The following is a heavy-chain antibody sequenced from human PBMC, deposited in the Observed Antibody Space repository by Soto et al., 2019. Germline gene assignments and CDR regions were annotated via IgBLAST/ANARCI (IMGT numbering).Heavy chain of an antibody. V-gene: IGHV1-69*13. CDR1: GGTFSSYA. CDR3: ARVVLTSSYQINWFGP. CDR2: IIPIFGTA. D-gene: IGHD3-9*01. J-gene: IGHJ5*02. Sequence: ASVKVSCKASGGTFSSYAISWVRQAPGQGLEWMGGIIPIFGTANYAQKFQGRVTITGDESTNTAYMELSSLRSEDTALYYCARVVLTSSYQINWFGPWGQGPPVTVSS.